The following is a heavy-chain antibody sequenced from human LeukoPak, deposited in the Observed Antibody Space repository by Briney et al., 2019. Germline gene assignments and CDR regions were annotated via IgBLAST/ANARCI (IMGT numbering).Heavy chain of an antibody. CDR2: IIPIFGTA. V-gene: IGHV1-69*05. CDR1: GGTFSSYA. Sequence: ASVKVPCKASGGTFSSYAISWVRQAPGQGLEWMGRIIPIFGTANYAQKFQGRVTITTDESTSTAYMELSSLRSEDTAVYYCARATVTAPSQNYYYYYMDVWGKGTTVTVSS. J-gene: IGHJ6*03. D-gene: IGHD4-11*01. CDR3: ARATVTAPSQNYYYYYMDV.